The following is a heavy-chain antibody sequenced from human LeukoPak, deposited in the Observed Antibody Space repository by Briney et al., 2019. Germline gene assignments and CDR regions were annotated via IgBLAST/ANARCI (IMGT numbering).Heavy chain of an antibody. Sequence: GGSLRLSCAASGFTFSSYSMNWVRQAPGKGLEWVSSISSTITYIYYADSVKGRFTISRDNAKNSLYLQMNSLRAEDTALYYCARVGFKVYDILTGYDYWGQGTLVTVSS. CDR1: GFTFSSYS. V-gene: IGHV3-21*04. CDR2: ISSTITYI. D-gene: IGHD3-9*01. J-gene: IGHJ4*02. CDR3: ARVGFKVYDILTGYDY.